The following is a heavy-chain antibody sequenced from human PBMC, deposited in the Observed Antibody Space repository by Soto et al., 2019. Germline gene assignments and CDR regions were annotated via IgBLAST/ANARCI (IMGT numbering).Heavy chain of an antibody. CDR3: ARVFAASPVAPWRADDY. Sequence: SETLSLTCTVSGGSISSFYWSWIRQPPGTGLEWIGYSLYSGSTKYNPSLESRVAISIDTSKNQLSLKLRSVSAADTAVYYCARVFAASPVAPWRADDYWGHGTLVTVSS. J-gene: IGHJ4*01. V-gene: IGHV4-59*01. CDR1: GGSISSFY. D-gene: IGHD6-19*01. CDR2: SLYSGST.